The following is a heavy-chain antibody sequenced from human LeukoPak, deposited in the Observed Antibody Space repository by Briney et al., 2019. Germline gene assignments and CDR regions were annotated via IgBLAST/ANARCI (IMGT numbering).Heavy chain of an antibody. CDR2: ISYDGSNK. CDR1: GFTFSSYG. J-gene: IGHJ4*02. CDR3: AKDLEASYSGWYFDH. V-gene: IGHV3-30*18. Sequence: GGSLRLSCAASGFTFSSYGMHWVRQAPGKGLEWVAVISYDGSNKYYADSVKGRFTISRDNSKNTLYLQMNSLRAEDTAVYYCAKDLEASYSGWYFDHWGQGTLVTVST. D-gene: IGHD6-19*01.